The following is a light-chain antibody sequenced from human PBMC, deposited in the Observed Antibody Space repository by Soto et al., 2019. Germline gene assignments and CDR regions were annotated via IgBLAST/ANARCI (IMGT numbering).Light chain of an antibody. CDR3: QHYNYWPALYT. Sequence: EIVMTQSPATLSVSPGERATLSCRASQSVSSNLAWYQQKPGQAPRLLIYGASTRATGIPARFSGSGSGTDFTLTISSLHSEDFAVSYCQHYNYWPALYTFGQGTKLEIK. CDR1: QSVSSN. CDR2: GAS. V-gene: IGKV3-15*01. J-gene: IGKJ2*01.